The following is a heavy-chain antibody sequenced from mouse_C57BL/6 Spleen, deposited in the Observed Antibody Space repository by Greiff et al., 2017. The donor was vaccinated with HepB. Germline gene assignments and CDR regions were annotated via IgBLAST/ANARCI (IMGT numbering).Heavy chain of an antibody. D-gene: IGHD2-4*01. CDR3: TTDDYDGDYAMDY. CDR2: IDPENGDT. CDR1: GFNIKDDY. Sequence: VQLQQSGAELVRPGASAKLSCTASGFNIKDDYMHWVKQRPEQGLEWIGWIDPENGDTEYASKFQGKATITADTSSNTAYLQLSSLTSEDTAVYYCTTDDYDGDYAMDYWGQGTSVTVSS. V-gene: IGHV14-4*01. J-gene: IGHJ4*01.